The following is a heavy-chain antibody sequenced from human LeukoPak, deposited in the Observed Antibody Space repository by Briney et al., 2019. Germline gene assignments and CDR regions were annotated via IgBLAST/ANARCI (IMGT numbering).Heavy chain of an antibody. CDR2: ISPYNSNT. D-gene: IGHD3-10*01. CDR1: GYTFTSYY. CDR3: ARPLSFGESPLGI. Sequence: GASVKVSCKASGYTFTSYYMHWVRQAPGQGLEWMGWISPYNSNTDYAQKLQGRVTMTTDTSTNTAYMELRSLRSDDTAVYYCARPLSFGESPLGIWGQGTLVTVSS. V-gene: IGHV1-18*04. J-gene: IGHJ4*02.